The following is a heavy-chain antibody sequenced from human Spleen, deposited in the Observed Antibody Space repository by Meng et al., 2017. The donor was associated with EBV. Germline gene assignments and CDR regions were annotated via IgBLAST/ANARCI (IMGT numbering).Heavy chain of an antibody. CDR3: ARGSWGGYFNYFDP. CDR1: GGSISTGGYF. CDR2: IYYSGDT. Sequence: HVQLQESGPRLVRPSQTLSLTCAVSGGSISTGGYFWSWIRQPPGKGLEWIGYIYYSGDTYYSPSLKSRLTVSVDRSKNQFSLKLTSVTAADTAVYYCARGSWGGYFNYFDPWGQGTLVTVSS. V-gene: IGHV4-30-4*01. D-gene: IGHD3-3*01. J-gene: IGHJ5*02.